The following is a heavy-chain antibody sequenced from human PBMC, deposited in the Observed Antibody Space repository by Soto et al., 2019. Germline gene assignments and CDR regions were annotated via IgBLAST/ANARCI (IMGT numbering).Heavy chain of an antibody. J-gene: IGHJ6*02. D-gene: IGHD3-10*01. V-gene: IGHV4-39*01. CDR2: IYYSGST. CDR1: GGSISSSSYY. CDR3: ARLRAERITMVRGVISYYYYGMDV. Sequence: SETLSLTCTVSGGSISSSSYYWGWIRQPPGKGLEWIGSIYYSGSTYYNPSLKSRVTISVDTSKNQFSLKLSSVTAADTAVYYCARLRAERITMVRGVISYYYYGMDVWGQGTTVTVSS.